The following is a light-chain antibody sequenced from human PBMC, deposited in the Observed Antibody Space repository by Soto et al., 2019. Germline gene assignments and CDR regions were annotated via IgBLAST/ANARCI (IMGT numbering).Light chain of an antibody. V-gene: IGKV4-1*01. J-gene: IGKJ1*01. CDR1: QSVLYSSNHQNY. Sequence: IWLTQSPGELSVSIGARALPKCNSIQSVLYSSNHQNYLAWYQQKPGQAPRLLIYGASSRATGIPDRFSGSGSGTDFTLTISSLQPEDFATYYCQQSYSTGPSGQGTNV. CDR2: GAS. CDR3: QQSYSTGP.